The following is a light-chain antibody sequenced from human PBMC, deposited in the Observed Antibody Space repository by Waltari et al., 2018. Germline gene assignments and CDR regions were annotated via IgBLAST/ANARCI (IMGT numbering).Light chain of an antibody. J-gene: IGLJ1*01. CDR2: EDI. CDR1: ALPTKY. V-gene: IGLV3-10*01. Sequence: SNELTQPPSVSVSPGQTARITCAGDALPTKYASWYQQKSGQAPVLVIYEDITRPSGIPERFSGSSSGTVATLTISGAQVEDEADYYCPSLTSVGNGYVFGTGTKFTVL. CDR3: PSLTSVGNGYV.